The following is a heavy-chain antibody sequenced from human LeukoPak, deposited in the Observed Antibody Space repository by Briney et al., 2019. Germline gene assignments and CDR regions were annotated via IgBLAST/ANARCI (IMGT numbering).Heavy chain of an antibody. V-gene: IGHV4-30-2*01. J-gene: IGHJ3*02. Sequence: SETLSLTCTASGGSINSGGYSWSWIRQPPGKGLEWIGYIYHSGSTYYNPSLKSRVTISVDRSKNQFSLKLSSVTAADTAVYYCARMDYYDSSGLNAFDIWGQGTMVTVSS. CDR3: ARMDYYDSSGLNAFDI. CDR1: GGSINSGGYS. D-gene: IGHD3-22*01. CDR2: IYHSGST.